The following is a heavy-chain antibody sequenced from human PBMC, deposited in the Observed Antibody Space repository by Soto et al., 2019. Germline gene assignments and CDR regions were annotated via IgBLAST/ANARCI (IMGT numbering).Heavy chain of an antibody. CDR1: GYTFTSYD. V-gene: IGHV1-8*01. Sequence: ASVKVSCEASGYTFTSYDINWVRQATGQGLEWMGWMNPNSGNTGYAQKFQGRVTMTRNTSISTAYMELSSLRSEDTAVYYCARGARAGVATIWDYYYYYMDVWGKGTTVTVSS. D-gene: IGHD5-12*01. CDR2: MNPNSGNT. J-gene: IGHJ6*03. CDR3: ARGARAGVATIWDYYYYYMDV.